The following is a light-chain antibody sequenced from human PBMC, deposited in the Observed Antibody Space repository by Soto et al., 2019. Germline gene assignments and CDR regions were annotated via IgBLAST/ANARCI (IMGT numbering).Light chain of an antibody. CDR1: SSNIGTNY. CDR3: AAWDDNLGANYV. CDR2: RNT. J-gene: IGLJ1*01. Sequence: QSVLTQPPSASGTPGQRVTISCSGSSSNIGTNYVYWYQQLPGTAPKLLIYRNTQRPSGVPDRFSGSKSGTSASLAISGLRSEDEADYYCAAWDDNLGANYVFGTGTKLTVL. V-gene: IGLV1-47*01.